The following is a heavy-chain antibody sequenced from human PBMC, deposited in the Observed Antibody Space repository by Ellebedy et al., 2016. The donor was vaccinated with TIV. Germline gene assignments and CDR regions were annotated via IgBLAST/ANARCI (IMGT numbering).Heavy chain of an antibody. CDR2: ISYSGST. V-gene: IGHV4-59*01. Sequence: MPSETLSLTCTVSGGSISPYYWSWIRQPPGKGLEWIGYISYSGSTNYNPSLQSRVTISVDTSKNKFSLKLTSVTAADTAVYYCARVVWQLPVSYAFDIWGQGTMVTVSS. CDR3: ARVVWQLPVSYAFDI. J-gene: IGHJ3*02. CDR1: GGSISPYY. D-gene: IGHD2-15*01.